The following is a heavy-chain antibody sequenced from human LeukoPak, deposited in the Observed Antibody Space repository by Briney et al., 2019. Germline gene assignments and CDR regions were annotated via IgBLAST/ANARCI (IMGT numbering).Heavy chain of an antibody. CDR3: AKEPVTSCRGAYCYPFDY. J-gene: IGHJ4*02. Sequence: PGGSLRLSCAASGFSLSSYAMSWVRQAPGKGLEWVSAISSTDAGTYHADSVRGRFTISRDSSKNTLYLQMNSLRAEDAAVYYCAKEPVTSCRGAYCYPFDYWGQGTLVTVSS. CDR2: ISSTDAGT. V-gene: IGHV3-23*01. D-gene: IGHD2-21*01. CDR1: GFSLSSYA.